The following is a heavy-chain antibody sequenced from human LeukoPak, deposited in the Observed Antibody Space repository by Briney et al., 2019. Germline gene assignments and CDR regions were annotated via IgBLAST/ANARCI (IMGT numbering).Heavy chain of an antibody. CDR2: MNPNSGNT. CDR3: ASPAYCSSTSCYAFDI. CDR1: GYTFTSYD. D-gene: IGHD2-2*01. V-gene: IGHV1-8*01. Sequence: GASVKVSCKASGYTFTSYDINWVRQATGQGLEWMGWMNPNSGNTGYAQKFLGRVTMTRNTSISTAYMELSSLRSEDTAVYYCASPAYCSSTSCYAFDIWGQGTMVTVSS. J-gene: IGHJ3*02.